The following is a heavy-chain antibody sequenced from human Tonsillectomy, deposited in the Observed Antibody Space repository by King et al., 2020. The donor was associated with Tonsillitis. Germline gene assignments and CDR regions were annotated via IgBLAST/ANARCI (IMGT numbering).Heavy chain of an antibody. D-gene: IGHD6-19*01. V-gene: IGHV1-2*02. J-gene: IGHJ4*02. CDR3: ARDLLEAVAVYFFAY. CDR2: IDPNSGGT. CDR1: GYIFTGYY. Sequence: VQLVESGAEVKKPGASVKVSCKASGYIFTGYYIHWVRQAPGQGLEWMGWIDPNSGGTNYAQKFQGSITMTRDTSISTAYMELNSLRSDDTAVYYCARDLLEAVAVYFFAYWGQGTLVTVSS.